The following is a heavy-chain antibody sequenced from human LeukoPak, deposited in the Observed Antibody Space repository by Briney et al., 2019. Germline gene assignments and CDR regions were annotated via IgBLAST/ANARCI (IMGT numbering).Heavy chain of an antibody. Sequence: ETLSLTCTVSGGSISSYYWSWVRQAPGKGLEWVSSISSSSSYIYYADSVKGRFTISRDNAKYSLYLQMNSLRAEDTAVYYCARDSASLWFGELSGWFAPWGQGTLVTVSS. CDR1: GGSISSYY. D-gene: IGHD3-10*01. CDR3: ARDSASLWFGELSGWFAP. J-gene: IGHJ5*02. V-gene: IGHV3-21*01. CDR2: ISSSSSYI.